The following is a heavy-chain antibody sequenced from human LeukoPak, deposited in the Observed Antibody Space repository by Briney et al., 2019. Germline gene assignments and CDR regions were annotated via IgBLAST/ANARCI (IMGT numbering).Heavy chain of an antibody. Sequence: GGSLRLSCTASGFTYNTYNMNWVRQAPGKGLEWVSVIYSGGSTYYADSVKGRFTISRDNSKNTLYLQMNSLRAEDTAVYYCARERSGYFDYWGQGTLVTVSS. D-gene: IGHD3-10*01. J-gene: IGHJ4*02. V-gene: IGHV3-53*01. CDR3: ARERSGYFDY. CDR2: IYSGGST. CDR1: GFTYNTYN.